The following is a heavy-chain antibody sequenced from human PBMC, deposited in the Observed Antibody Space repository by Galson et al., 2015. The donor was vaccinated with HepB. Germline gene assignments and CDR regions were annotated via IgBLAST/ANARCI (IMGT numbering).Heavy chain of an antibody. CDR1: GGSISSYY. J-gene: IGHJ6*02. D-gene: IGHD1-14*01. Sequence: LSLTCTVSGGSISSYYWSWIRQPPGKGLEWIGYIYYSGSTNYNPSLKSRVTISVDTSKNQFSLKLSSVTAADTAVYYCARAARSYYYGMDVWGQGTTVTVSS. V-gene: IGHV4-59*01. CDR2: IYYSGST. CDR3: ARAARSYYYGMDV.